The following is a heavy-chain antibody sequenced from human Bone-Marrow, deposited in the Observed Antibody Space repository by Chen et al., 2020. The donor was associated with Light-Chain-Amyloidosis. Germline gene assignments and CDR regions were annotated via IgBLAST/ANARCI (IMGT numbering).Heavy chain of an antibody. J-gene: IGHJ3*02. CDR1: GGSITSSNFY. V-gene: IGHV4-39*01. Sequence: QLQLQESGPGLVKPSETLSLTCTVSGGSITSSNFYWGWIRQPPGKGLEWIGSILYSGSTYYSPSLKSRVTISVDTSKNQFSLNLSSVTAADTAVYYCARPTVHGNWGLGFDAFDIWGQGTMVTVSS. CDR2: ILYSGST. CDR3: ARPTVHGNWGLGFDAFDI. D-gene: IGHD7-27*01.